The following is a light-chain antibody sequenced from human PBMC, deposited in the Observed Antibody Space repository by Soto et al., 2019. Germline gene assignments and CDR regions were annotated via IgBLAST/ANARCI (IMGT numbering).Light chain of an antibody. CDR2: AAC. Sequence: DIQMTQSPSSLSASVGDTVTITCRASQSISVHLNWYQQKPGKVPKLLIYAACNLQSGVPSSFSGSGSETDFAISISSLQPEDFATYYCQHSYITPYTFGQGTKLQIK. V-gene: IGKV1-39*01. J-gene: IGKJ2*01. CDR1: QSISVH. CDR3: QHSYITPYT.